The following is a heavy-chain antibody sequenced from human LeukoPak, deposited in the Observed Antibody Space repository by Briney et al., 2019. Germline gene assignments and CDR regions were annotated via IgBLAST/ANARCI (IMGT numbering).Heavy chain of an antibody. CDR2: ISAYNGNT. D-gene: IGHD2-2*02. J-gene: IGHJ5*02. V-gene: IGHV1-18*01. CDR1: GYIFTNYG. CDR3: ARDPGYCSSTSCYKGWFDP. Sequence: ASVKVSCKASGYIFTNYGFTWARQAPGQGLEWMGWISAYNGNTNYAQKLQGRVTMTTDTSTSTAYMELRSLRSDDTAVYYCARDPGYCSSTSCYKGWFDPWGQGTLVTVSS.